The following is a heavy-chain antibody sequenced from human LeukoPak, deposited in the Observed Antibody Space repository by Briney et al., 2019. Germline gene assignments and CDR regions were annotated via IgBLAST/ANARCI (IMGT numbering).Heavy chain of an antibody. CDR2: ISSSSSYI. J-gene: IGHJ3*02. Sequence: GGSLRLSCAASGFSFSNYGMNWVRQAPGKGLEWVSLISSSSSYIYYADSVKGRFTISRDNAKNSLYLQMNSLRAEDTAVSYCARCRNGYRNDVFDIWGQGTMVTVSS. CDR3: ARCRNGYRNDVFDI. D-gene: IGHD5-24*01. CDR1: GFSFSNYG. V-gene: IGHV3-21*01.